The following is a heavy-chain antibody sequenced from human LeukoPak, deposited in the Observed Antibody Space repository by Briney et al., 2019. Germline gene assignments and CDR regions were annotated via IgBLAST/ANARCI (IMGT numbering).Heavy chain of an antibody. CDR3: ARESGVYYYDSSGLNDAFDI. D-gene: IGHD3-22*01. J-gene: IGHJ3*02. V-gene: IGHV3-48*02. Sequence: PGGSLRLSCAASGFTFSSYSMNWVRQAPGKGLEWVSYISSSSTIYYADSVKGRFTISRDNAKNSLYLQMNSLRDEDTAVYYCARESGVYYYDSSGLNDAFDIWGQGTMVTVSS. CDR1: GFTFSSYS. CDR2: ISSSSTI.